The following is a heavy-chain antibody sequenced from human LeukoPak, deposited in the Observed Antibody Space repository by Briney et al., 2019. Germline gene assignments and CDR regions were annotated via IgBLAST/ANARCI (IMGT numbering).Heavy chain of an antibody. D-gene: IGHD3-10*01. Sequence: GGSLRLSCAASGFTFSSYGMSWVRQAPGKGLEWVSAIIVSGGGTYYADSVKGRFTISRDNAKNSLYLQMNSLRAEDTAVYYCEVYGSGSYYTPYYYYYMDVWGKGTTVTVSS. J-gene: IGHJ6*03. CDR3: EVYGSGSYYTPYYYYYMDV. V-gene: IGHV3-23*01. CDR1: GFTFSSYG. CDR2: IIVSGGGT.